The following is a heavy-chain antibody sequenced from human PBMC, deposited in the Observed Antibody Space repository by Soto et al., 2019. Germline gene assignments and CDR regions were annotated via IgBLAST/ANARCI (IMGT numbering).Heavy chain of an antibody. D-gene: IGHD2-15*01. CDR3: ATAKLLLPWLFDY. J-gene: IGHJ4*02. V-gene: IGHV3-66*01. Sequence: GGSLRLSCAASGFTVSSNYMSWVRQAPGKGLEWVSVIYSGGSTYYADSVKGRFTISRDDSKNTLFLQMNSLRAEDTAVYYCATAKLLLPWLFDYWGQGTLVTVPS. CDR2: IYSGGST. CDR1: GFTVSSNY.